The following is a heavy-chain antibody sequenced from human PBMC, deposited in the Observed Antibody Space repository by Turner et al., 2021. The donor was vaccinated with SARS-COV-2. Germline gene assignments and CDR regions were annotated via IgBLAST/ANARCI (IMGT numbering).Heavy chain of an antibody. D-gene: IGHD6-13*01. Sequence: QVQLQESGPGLVKPSETLSLTCTVSGSSVSSGSYHWSWVRQPPGKGLEWIGYFYHSWRTNYNTSLKSQVTISMNTSKNQYSLKLSSVTAADTAVYYCATYIAGAGGTGYWGQGTLVTVSS. J-gene: IGHJ4*02. CDR3: ATYIAGAGGTGY. CDR2: FYHSWRT. CDR1: GSSVSSGSYH. V-gene: IGHV4-61*01.